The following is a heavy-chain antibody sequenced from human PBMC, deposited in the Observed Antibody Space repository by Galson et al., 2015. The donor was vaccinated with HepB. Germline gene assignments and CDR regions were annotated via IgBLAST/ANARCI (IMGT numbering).Heavy chain of an antibody. Sequence: SVKVSCKAAGPTFTSNYIHWVRQAPGQGLEWMGLINPRDSSTDYAQKFQGRVTVTGDTSTSTIYMELSSLTSEDTAVYYCAREGLTLKHFDYWGQGTLVTVSS. J-gene: IGHJ4*02. CDR3: AREGLTLKHFDY. CDR2: INPRDSST. CDR1: GPTFTSNY. V-gene: IGHV1-46*01. D-gene: IGHD4/OR15-4a*01.